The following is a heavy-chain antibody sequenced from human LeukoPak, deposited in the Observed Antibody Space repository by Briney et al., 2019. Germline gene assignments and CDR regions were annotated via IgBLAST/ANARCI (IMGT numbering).Heavy chain of an antibody. CDR3: ARHPTALVSYGFDP. J-gene: IGHJ5*02. D-gene: IGHD5-18*01. CDR2: IYYSGST. V-gene: IGHV4-59*08. CDR1: GGSFSNYY. Sequence: KPPETLSLTCTVSGGSFSNYYWSWIRQPPGKGLEWIGYIYYSGSTNYNPSLKSRVTISVDTSKNQFSLNLSSVTAADTAVYYCARHPTALVSYGFDPWGRGALVTVSS.